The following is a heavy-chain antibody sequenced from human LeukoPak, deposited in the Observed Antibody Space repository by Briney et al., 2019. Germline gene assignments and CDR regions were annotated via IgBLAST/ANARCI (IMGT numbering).Heavy chain of an antibody. CDR3: AQGSGCYYYYMDV. CDR2: IRYDGGNK. J-gene: IGHJ6*03. D-gene: IGHD6-19*01. V-gene: IGHV3-30*02. CDR1: GFTFSSYG. Sequence: GGSLRLSCAASGFTFSSYGMHWVRQAPGKGLEWVAFIRYDGGNKYYADSVKGRFTISRDNSKNTLYLQMNSLRAEDTAVYYCAQGSGCYYYYMDVWGKGTTVTVSS.